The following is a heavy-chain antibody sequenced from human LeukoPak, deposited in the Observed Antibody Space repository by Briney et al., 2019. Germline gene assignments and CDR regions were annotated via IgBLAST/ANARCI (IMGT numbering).Heavy chain of an antibody. CDR3: ARARNYYDSSGHRRYYYYYMDV. V-gene: IGHV5-51*01. D-gene: IGHD3-22*01. CDR1: GYSFTSYW. J-gene: IGHJ6*03. CDR2: IYPGDSDT. Sequence: HGASLKISCKGSGYSFTSYWIGWVRQMPGKGLDWMGIIYPGDSDTRYSPSFQGQVTISADKSISTAYLQWSSLKASDTAMYYCARARNYYDSSGHRRYYYYYMDVWGKGTTVTVSS.